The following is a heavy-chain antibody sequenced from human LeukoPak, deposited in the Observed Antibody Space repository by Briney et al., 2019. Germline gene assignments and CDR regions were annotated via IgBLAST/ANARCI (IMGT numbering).Heavy chain of an antibody. V-gene: IGHV4-59*01. D-gene: IGHD6-6*01. J-gene: IGHJ4*02. CDR1: GGSMTGYY. CDR2: IYYSGST. CDR3: ARTSSSSFDY. Sequence: SETLSLTCTVSGGSMTGYYWIWIRQPPGKGLEWIGYIYYSGSTNYNPSLKSRVTISVDTSKNQFSLKLSSVTAADTAVYYCARTSSSSFDYWGQGTLVTVSS.